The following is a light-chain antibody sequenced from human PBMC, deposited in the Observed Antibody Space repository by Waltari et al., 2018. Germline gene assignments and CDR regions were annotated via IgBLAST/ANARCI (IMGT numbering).Light chain of an antibody. V-gene: IGLV1-44*01. CDR2: NNF. CDR3: ATWDDTLNGPV. J-gene: IGLJ2*01. CDR1: NSNIGRNT. Sequence: QSVLTQPPSASGTPRQRVTISCSGSNSNIGRNTVNWYQQLPGTAPTLLVYNNFLRPSVVPVRFSGSKSGTSASLAILGVRPEDEADYYCATWDDTLNGPVFGGGTKLTVL.